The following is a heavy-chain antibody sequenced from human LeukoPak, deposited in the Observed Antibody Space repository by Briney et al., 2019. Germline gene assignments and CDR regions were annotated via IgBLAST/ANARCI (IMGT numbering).Heavy chain of an antibody. CDR3: AREKGTNSYGLDY. D-gene: IGHD5-18*01. CDR1: GFTFDDYA. J-gene: IGHJ4*02. V-gene: IGHV3-7*01. Sequence: PGRSLRLSCAASGFTFDDYAMHWVRQAPGKGLEWVANIKQDGSEKYYVDSVKGRFTISRDNAKNSLYLQMNSLRAEDTAVYYCAREKGTNSYGLDYWGQGTLVTVSS. CDR2: IKQDGSEK.